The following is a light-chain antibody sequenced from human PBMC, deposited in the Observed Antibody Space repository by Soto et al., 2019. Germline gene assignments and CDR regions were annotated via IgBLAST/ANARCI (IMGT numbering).Light chain of an antibody. CDR2: DVS. J-gene: IGKJ1*01. CDR1: QSITTW. CDR3: HKYKMYSPWT. Sequence: DIQMTQSPSTVSAYVGDSVTITCRASQSITTWLAWYQQRPGKASKLLIYDVSSLQSGFPSRFSGSGSGTEFTLTLSRLQPCDFAASDYHKYKMYSPWTFGQGTKV. V-gene: IGKV1-5*01.